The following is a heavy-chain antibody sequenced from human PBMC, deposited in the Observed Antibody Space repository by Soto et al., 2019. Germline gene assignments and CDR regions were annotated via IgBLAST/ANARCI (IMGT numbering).Heavy chain of an antibody. V-gene: IGHV3-20*04. CDR1: EGTSCSYS. CDR2: INWNGGST. Sequence: GLMRVSWGAAEGTSCSYSMNRVRQNTGKGLEWVSGINWNGGSTGYADSVKGRFTISRDNAKNSLYLQMNSLRAEDTALYYCARDTDSSGYLDYFDYWGQGTLVTVSS. D-gene: IGHD3-22*01. CDR3: ARDTDSSGYLDYFDY. J-gene: IGHJ4*02.